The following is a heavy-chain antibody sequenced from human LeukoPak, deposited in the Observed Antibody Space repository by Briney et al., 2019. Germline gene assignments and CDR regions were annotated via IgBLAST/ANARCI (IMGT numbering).Heavy chain of an antibody. J-gene: IGHJ4*02. D-gene: IGHD6-19*01. CDR3: ASRAVAGTNY. CDR2: ISYDGSNK. V-gene: IGHV3-30*04. Sequence: GGSLRLSCAASGFTFSSYAMHWVRQAPGKGLEWAAVISYDGSNKYYADSVKGRLTISRDNSKNTLYLQMNSLRAEDTAVYYCASRAVAGTNYWGQGTLVTVSS. CDR1: GFTFSSYA.